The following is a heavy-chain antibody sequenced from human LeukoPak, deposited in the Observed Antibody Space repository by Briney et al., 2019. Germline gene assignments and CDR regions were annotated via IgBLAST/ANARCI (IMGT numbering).Heavy chain of an antibody. CDR3: ARTLNGDYFDY. J-gene: IGHJ4*02. D-gene: IGHD4-17*01. V-gene: IGHV4-38-2*02. CDR2: IYHSGST. Sequence: PSETLSLTCTVSGYSISSGYYWGWIRQPPGKGLEWIGSIYHSGSTYYNPSLKSRVTISVDTSKNQFSLKLSSVTAADTAVYYCARTLNGDYFDYWGQGTLVTVSS. CDR1: GYSISSGYY.